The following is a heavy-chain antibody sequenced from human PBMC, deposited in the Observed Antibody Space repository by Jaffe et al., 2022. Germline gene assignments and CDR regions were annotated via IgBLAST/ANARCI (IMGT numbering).Heavy chain of an antibody. CDR1: GFTVSSNY. J-gene: IGHJ3*02. Sequence: EVQLVETGGGLIQPGGSLRLSCAASGFTVSSNYMSWVRQAPGKGLEWVSVIYSGGSTYYADSVKGRFTISRDNSKNTLYLQMNSLRAEDTAVYYCARVDRLLLDAFDIWGQGTMVTVSS. D-gene: IGHD3-22*01. V-gene: IGHV3-53*02. CDR2: IYSGGST. CDR3: ARVDRLLLDAFDI.